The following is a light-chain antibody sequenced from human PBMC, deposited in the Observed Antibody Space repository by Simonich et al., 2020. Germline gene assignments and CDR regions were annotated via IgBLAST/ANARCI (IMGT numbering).Light chain of an antibody. Sequence: IQLTQSPSFLSASVGDRVTITCRASQGISSYLAWYQQKPGKAPKLLIYAASTLQSGVPSRCRGSGSGTEFTLTISSLQPADFATYYCQQLNSYPPYTFGQGTKLEIK. J-gene: IGKJ2*01. V-gene: IGKV1-9*01. CDR1: QGISSY. CDR2: AAS. CDR3: QQLNSYPPYT.